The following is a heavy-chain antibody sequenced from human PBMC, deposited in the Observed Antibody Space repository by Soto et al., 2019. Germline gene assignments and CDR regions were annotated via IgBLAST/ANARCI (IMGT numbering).Heavy chain of an antibody. D-gene: IGHD3-3*01. J-gene: IGHJ5*02. CDR3: ARDQRYYDFWSGYRNYDQNWFDT. Sequence: ASVKVSCKASGYTFTGYYMHWVRQAPGQGLEWMGWINPNSGGTNYAQKFQGRVTMTRDTSISTAYMELSRLRSDDTAVYYCARDQRYYDFWSGYRNYDQNWFDTWGQGTLVTVSS. CDR2: INPNSGGT. V-gene: IGHV1-2*02. CDR1: GYTFTGYY.